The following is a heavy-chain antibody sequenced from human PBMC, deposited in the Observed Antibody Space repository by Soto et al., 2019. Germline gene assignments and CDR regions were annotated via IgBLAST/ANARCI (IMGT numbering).Heavy chain of an antibody. CDR2: INTGNGNT. V-gene: IGHV1-3*04. CDR1: GYTFTSYT. Sequence: ASVKVSCKASGYTFTSYTLHWVRQAPGQRLEWMGWINTGNGNTKYSQKFQGRVTITRDTSASTAYMELSSLRSEDTAVYYCARVGWSSNYGHDAFYIWGQGTMVTVSS. CDR3: ARVGWSSNYGHDAFYI. J-gene: IGHJ3*02. D-gene: IGHD4-4*01.